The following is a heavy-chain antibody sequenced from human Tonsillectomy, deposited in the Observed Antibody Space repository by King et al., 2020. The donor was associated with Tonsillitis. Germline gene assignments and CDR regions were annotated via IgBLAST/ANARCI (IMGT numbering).Heavy chain of an antibody. D-gene: IGHD1-26*01. V-gene: IGHV3-30-3*01. CDR2: ISYNGGNK. CDR1: GFTFSGSA. J-gene: IGHJ5*02. Sequence: VQLVESGGGVVQPGGSLRLSCAASGFTFSGSAMHWVRQAPGKGLEWVAVISYNGGNKYYAASVKGRFTISRDNSKNTLYVQMNSLRPEDTAVYYCARSLVEVGASGWFDPWGQGTLVSVSS. CDR3: ARSLVEVGASGWFDP.